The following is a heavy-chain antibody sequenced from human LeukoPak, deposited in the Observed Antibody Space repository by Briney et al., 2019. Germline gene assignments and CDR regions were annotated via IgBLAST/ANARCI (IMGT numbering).Heavy chain of an antibody. CDR1: GFTFSSYS. Sequence: GGSLRLSCAASGFTFSSYSMNWVRQAPGKGLEWVSSISSSSSYIYYADSVKGRFTISRDNAKNSLCLQMNSLRAEDTAVYYCAREHSYGRYSFDYWGQGTLVTVSS. V-gene: IGHV3-21*01. D-gene: IGHD5-18*01. J-gene: IGHJ4*02. CDR3: AREHSYGRYSFDY. CDR2: ISSSSSYI.